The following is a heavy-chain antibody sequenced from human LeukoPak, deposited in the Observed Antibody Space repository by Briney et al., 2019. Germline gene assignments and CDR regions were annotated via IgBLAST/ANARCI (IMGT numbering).Heavy chain of an antibody. J-gene: IGHJ4*02. CDR1: GFTFSSYA. Sequence: GGSLRLSCAASGFTFSSYAMHWVRQAPGKGLEWVAVMSYDGSNKYYADSVKGRFTISRDNSKNTLYLQMNSLRAEDTAVYYCAREDSSGYYYQYYFDYWGQGTLVTVSS. V-gene: IGHV3-30-3*01. CDR3: AREDSSGYYYQYYFDY. D-gene: IGHD3-22*01. CDR2: MSYDGSNK.